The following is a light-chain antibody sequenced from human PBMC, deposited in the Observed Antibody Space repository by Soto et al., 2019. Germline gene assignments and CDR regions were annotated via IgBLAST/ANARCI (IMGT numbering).Light chain of an antibody. CDR1: QSVDSY. J-gene: IGKJ1*01. V-gene: IGKV3-11*01. Sequence: IVLTQSPASLSLSPGERATLSCRASQSVDSYLVWYQQKPGQAPRLLIFGASNRATGIPARFSGSGSGTDFTLTINSLEPDDFAVYYCQQYNSYWTFGQGTKVDI. CDR2: GAS. CDR3: QQYNSYWT.